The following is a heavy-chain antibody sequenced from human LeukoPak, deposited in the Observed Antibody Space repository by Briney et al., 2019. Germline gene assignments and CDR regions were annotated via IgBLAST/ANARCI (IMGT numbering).Heavy chain of an antibody. CDR3: ARDVSSTSCYDY. CDR2: IRYDGSDK. D-gene: IGHD2-2*01. J-gene: IGHJ4*02. CDR1: GFTFNTYG. V-gene: IGHV3-30*02. Sequence: TGGSLRLSCAASGFTFNTYGMHWVRQPPGKGLEWVSFIRYDGSDKYYADSVKGRFTISRDNAKNSLYLQRNSLRAEDTALYYCARDVSSTSCYDYWGQGTLVTVSS.